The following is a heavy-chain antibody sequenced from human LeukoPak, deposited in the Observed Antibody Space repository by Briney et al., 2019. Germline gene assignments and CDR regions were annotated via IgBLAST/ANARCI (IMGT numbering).Heavy chain of an antibody. J-gene: IGHJ2*01. V-gene: IGHV4-34*01. CDR3: AREVAGRYFDL. D-gene: IGHD2-15*01. CDR2: INHSGST. Sequence: SETLSLTCAVYGGSFSGYYWSWIRQPPGKGLEWIGEINHSGSTNYNPSLKSRVTISVDTSKKQFSLKLSSVTASNTAVYYCAREVAGRYFDLWGRGTLVTVSS. CDR1: GGSFSGYY.